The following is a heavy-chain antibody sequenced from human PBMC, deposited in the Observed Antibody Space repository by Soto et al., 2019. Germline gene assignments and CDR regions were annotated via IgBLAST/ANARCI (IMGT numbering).Heavy chain of an antibody. D-gene: IGHD3-22*01. CDR3: ARGDTSDYSTATPADY. V-gene: IGHV5-51*01. CDR1: GYSFANYW. Sequence: PGESLKISCSGSGYSFANYWIGWVRQMPGKGLEWMGIIYPSDSDTRYSPSFQGQVTISADKSISTAYLQWTSLKASDTAMYFCARGDTSDYSTATPADYWGQGTLVTV. J-gene: IGHJ4*02. CDR2: IYPSDSDT.